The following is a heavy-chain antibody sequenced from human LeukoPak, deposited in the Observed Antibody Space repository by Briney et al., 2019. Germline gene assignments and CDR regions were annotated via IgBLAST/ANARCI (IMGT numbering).Heavy chain of an antibody. CDR3: ATAISYSSWQLLSNPTRGFEY. Sequence: ASVKVSCKVSGYTLTELSMHWVRQAPGKGLEWVGGFDPEDGETIYAQKFQGRVTMTEDTSTDTAYMELSSLRSEDTAVYYCATAISYSSWQLLSNPTRGFEYWGQGNLVTVSS. D-gene: IGHD2-2*01. J-gene: IGHJ4*02. CDR1: GYTLTELS. V-gene: IGHV1-24*01. CDR2: FDPEDGET.